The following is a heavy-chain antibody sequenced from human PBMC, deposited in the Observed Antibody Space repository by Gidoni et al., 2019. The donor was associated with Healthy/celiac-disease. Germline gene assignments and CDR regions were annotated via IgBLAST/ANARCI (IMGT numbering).Heavy chain of an antibody. D-gene: IGHD4-17*01. CDR3: ARHMLYDYGDYLPVG. CDR1: GGSISSYY. V-gene: IGHV4-59*08. Sequence: QVQLQESGPGLVKPSETLSLTCTVSGGSISSYYWSWIRQPPGKGLEWIGYIYYSGSTNYNPSLKSRVTISVDTSKNQFSLKLSSVTAADTAVYYCARHMLYDYGDYLPVGWGQGTLVTVSS. J-gene: IGHJ4*02. CDR2: IYYSGST.